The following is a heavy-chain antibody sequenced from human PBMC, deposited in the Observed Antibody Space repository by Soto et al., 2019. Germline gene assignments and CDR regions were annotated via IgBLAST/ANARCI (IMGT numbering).Heavy chain of an antibody. J-gene: IGHJ5*02. Sequence: SETLSLTCTVSGGSISSGGYYWSWIRQHPGKGLEWIGYIYYSGSTYYNPSLKSRVTISVDTSKNQFSLKLSSVTAADTAVYYCARDHEQWLVPSTWFDPWGQGTMVTVYS. D-gene: IGHD6-19*01. CDR2: IYYSGST. CDR1: GGSISSGGYY. CDR3: ARDHEQWLVPSTWFDP. V-gene: IGHV4-31*03.